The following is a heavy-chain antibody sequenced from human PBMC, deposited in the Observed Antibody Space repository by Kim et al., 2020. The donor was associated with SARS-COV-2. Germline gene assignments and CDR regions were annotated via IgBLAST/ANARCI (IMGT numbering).Heavy chain of an antibody. V-gene: IGHV4-30-2*01. CDR2: IYHSGST. J-gene: IGHJ5*02. CDR1: GGSISSGGYS. Sequence: SETLSLTCAVSGGSISSGGYSWSWIRQPPGKGLEWIGYIYHSGSTYYNPSLKSRVTISVDRSKNQFSLKLSSVTAADTAVYYCARGWITGTTGGWFDPWGQGTLVTVSS. D-gene: IGHD1-7*01. CDR3: ARGWITGTTGGWFDP.